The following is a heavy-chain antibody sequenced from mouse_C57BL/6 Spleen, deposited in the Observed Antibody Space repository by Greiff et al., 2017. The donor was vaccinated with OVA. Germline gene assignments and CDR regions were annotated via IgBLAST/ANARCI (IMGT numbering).Heavy chain of an antibody. CDR2: IYPGSGST. CDR3: ARRDMITTEDY. CDR1: GYTFTSYW. V-gene: IGHV1-55*01. D-gene: IGHD2-4*01. Sequence: VQLQQPGAELVKPGASVKMSCKASGYTFTSYWLTWVKQRPGQGLEWIGDIYPGSGSTNYNEKFKSKATLTVDTSSSTAYMQRSSLTSEDSAVYYSARRDMITTEDYWGQGTTLTVSS. J-gene: IGHJ2*01.